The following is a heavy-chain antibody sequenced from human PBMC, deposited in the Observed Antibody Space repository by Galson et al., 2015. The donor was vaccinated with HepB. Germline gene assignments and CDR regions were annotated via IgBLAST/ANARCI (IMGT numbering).Heavy chain of an antibody. J-gene: IGHJ3*02. D-gene: IGHD3-10*01. CDR2: IGTTGDT. CDR1: GFTFSNYD. Sequence: SLRLSCAASGFTFSNYDIHWVRQATGKGLEWVSAIGTTGDTYYADSVKGRFTISRQNAKNSLHLRMNGLTAGDTAVYYCTRGVDATLARDDAFDIWSQGTMVTVSP. CDR3: TRGVDATLARDDAFDI. V-gene: IGHV3-13*01.